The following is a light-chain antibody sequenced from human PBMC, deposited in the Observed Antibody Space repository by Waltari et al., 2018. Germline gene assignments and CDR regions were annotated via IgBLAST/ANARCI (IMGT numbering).Light chain of an antibody. CDR3: ETGGHGTWV. Sequence: QLVLTQSPSASASLGASVKLTCTLSSGHSRNIIAWLQQQPWKGPRYLMKVTSDGSHRKGDEIPDRFSGSSSGAERYLTISSLQSEDEADYYCETGGHGTWVFGGGTKLTVL. V-gene: IGLV4-69*01. CDR1: SGHSRNI. CDR2: VTSDGSH. J-gene: IGLJ3*02.